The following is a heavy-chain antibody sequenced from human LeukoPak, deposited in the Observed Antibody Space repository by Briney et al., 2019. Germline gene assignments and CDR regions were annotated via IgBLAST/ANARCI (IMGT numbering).Heavy chain of an antibody. V-gene: IGHV1-46*01. D-gene: IGHD3-22*01. CDR1: GYTFTSYD. CDR2: INPSGGST. Sequence: GASVKVSCKASGYTFTSYDINWVRQATGQGLEWMGIINPSGGSTSYAQKFQGRVTMTRDTSTSTVYMELSSLRSEDTAVYYCARGLGDYDSSGRNWYFDLWGRGTLVTVPS. CDR3: ARGLGDYDSSGRNWYFDL. J-gene: IGHJ2*01.